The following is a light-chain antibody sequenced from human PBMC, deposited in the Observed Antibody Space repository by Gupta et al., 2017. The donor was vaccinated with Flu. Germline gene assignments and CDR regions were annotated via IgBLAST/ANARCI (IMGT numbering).Light chain of an antibody. CDR3: QQYGSSPLT. CDR1: QSLSSSF. J-gene: IGKJ4*01. Sequence: ERATLSCRASQSLSSSFLAWYQQRPGQAPSLLIYGASSRATGIPDRFTGSGSGTDFSLTISRLEPEDFAVYYCQQYGSSPLTFGGGTKVEIK. V-gene: IGKV3-20*01. CDR2: GAS.